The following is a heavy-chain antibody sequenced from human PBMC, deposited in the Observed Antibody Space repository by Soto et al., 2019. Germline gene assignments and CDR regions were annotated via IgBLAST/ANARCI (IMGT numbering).Heavy chain of an antibody. D-gene: IGHD2-2*01. CDR3: ARQGCSSTNCYRYYYYMAV. CDR2: IYYSGST. J-gene: IGHJ6*03. V-gene: IGHV4-39*01. CDR1: GGSISSTTYY. Sequence: SGTLALTCTVSGGSISSTTYYWGWIRQPPGKGLEWIGSIYYSGSTYYNPSLKSRVTISVDTSKNQFSLRLTSVTAADTSVYYCARQGCSSTNCYRYYYYMAVSGKGTTVTVSS.